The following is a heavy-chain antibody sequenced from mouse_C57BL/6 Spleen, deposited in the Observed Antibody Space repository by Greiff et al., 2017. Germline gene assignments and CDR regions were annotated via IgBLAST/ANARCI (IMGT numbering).Heavy chain of an antibody. Sequence: VQLQQSGAELVRPGASVTLSCKASGYTFTDYEMHWVKQTPVHGLEWIGAIDPETGGTAYNQKFKGKAILTADKSSSTAYMELRSLASEDSAVYYCTRMGTWTFAYWGQGTLVTVSA. D-gene: IGHD3-3*01. CDR1: GYTFTDYE. J-gene: IGHJ3*01. CDR2: IDPETGGT. V-gene: IGHV1-15*01. CDR3: TRMGTWTFAY.